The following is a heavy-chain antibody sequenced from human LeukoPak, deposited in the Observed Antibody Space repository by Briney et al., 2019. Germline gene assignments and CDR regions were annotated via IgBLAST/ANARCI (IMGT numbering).Heavy chain of an antibody. CDR2: ITKNGDST. D-gene: IGHD6-13*01. CDR3: AKTRPLDSSSWSHGDY. J-gene: IGHJ4*02. Sequence: GGSLRLSCAASGFTFSSYAMSWVRQAPGKGLEWVSAITKNGDSTYYADSVKGRFTISRDNSKNTLYLQMNSLRAEDTAVYYCAKTRPLDSSSWSHGDYWGQGTLVTVSS. V-gene: IGHV3-23*01. CDR1: GFTFSSYA.